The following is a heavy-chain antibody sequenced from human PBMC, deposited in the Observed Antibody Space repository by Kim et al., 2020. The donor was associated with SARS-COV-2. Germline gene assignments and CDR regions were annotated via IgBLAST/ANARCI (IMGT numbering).Heavy chain of an antibody. CDR1: GYPFTTYG. CDR3: ARDIGAYYYGSRSYPVDY. J-gene: IGHJ4*02. V-gene: IGHV1-18*01. D-gene: IGHD3-10*01. Sequence: ASVKVSCKASGYPFTTYGISWVRQAPGQGLEWMGWISAYNGNTNYAQKLQGRVTMTTHTSTTTAYMELRSLRSDDTAVYYCARDIGAYYYGSRSYPVDYWGQGTLVTVSS. CDR2: ISAYNGNT.